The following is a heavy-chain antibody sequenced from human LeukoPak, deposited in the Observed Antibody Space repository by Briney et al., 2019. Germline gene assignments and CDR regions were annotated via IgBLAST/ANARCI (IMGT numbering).Heavy chain of an antibody. Sequence: PSGTLSLTCAVSGGSISSSNWWSWVRQPPGKGLEWIGEIYHSGSTNYNPSLKSRVTISVDKSKNQFSLKLSSVTAADTAVYYCARVVVTAGNYFDYWGQGTLVTVSS. V-gene: IGHV4-4*02. J-gene: IGHJ4*02. CDR2: IYHSGST. CDR3: ARVVVTAGNYFDY. CDR1: GGSISSSNW. D-gene: IGHD2-21*02.